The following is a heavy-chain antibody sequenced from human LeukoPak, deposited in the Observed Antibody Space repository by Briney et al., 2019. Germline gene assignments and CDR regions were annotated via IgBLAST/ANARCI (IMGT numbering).Heavy chain of an antibody. D-gene: IGHD3-10*01. CDR3: AKWGLLWFGSYFDY. Sequence: GGSLRLSCAASGFTFSSYAMSWVRQAPGKGLEWVSAISGSGGSTYYADSVKGRFTISRDNSKNTLYLQMTSLRAEDTAVYYCAKWGLLWFGSYFDYWGQGTLVTVSS. V-gene: IGHV3-23*01. CDR1: GFTFSSYA. CDR2: ISGSGGST. J-gene: IGHJ4*02.